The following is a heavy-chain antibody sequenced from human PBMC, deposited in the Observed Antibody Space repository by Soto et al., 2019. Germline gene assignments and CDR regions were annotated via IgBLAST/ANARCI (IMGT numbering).Heavy chain of an antibody. J-gene: IGHJ4*02. Sequence: SETLSLTCTVSGASIKTDVWWSWLRRPPGKGLEWIGEIYQNGHTNYNPSLRSRVTMSVDTSKNQFSLMLTSVTSADTAMYYCARDAAVAGETDRFDYCGQGILVTVSS. CDR2: IYQNGHT. V-gene: IGHV4-4*02. CDR1: GASIKTDVW. CDR3: ARDAAVAGETDRFDY. D-gene: IGHD6-19*01.